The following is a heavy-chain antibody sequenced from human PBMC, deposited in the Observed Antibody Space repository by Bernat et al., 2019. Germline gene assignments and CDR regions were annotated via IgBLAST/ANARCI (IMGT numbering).Heavy chain of an antibody. CDR3: AKAGSATWDYYYYYMDV. Sequence: EVQLVESGGGLVQPGRSLRLSCAASGFTFDDYAMHWVRQAPGKGLEWVSGISWNSGIIGYADSVKGRLTISRNNDKSSLYLQMNSLRAEDTALYYCAKAGSATWDYYYYYMDVWGKGTTVTVSS. V-gene: IGHV3-9*01. D-gene: IGHD1-26*01. J-gene: IGHJ6*03. CDR2: ISWNSGII. CDR1: GFTFDDYA.